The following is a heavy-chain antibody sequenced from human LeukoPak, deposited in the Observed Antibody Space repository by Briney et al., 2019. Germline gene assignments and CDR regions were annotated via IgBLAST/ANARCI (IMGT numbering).Heavy chain of an antibody. CDR2: IYTSGST. V-gene: IGHV4-4*07. CDR3: ARGVDYGDYVSPHWFDP. D-gene: IGHD4-17*01. CDR1: GGSISSYY. Sequence: SETLSLTCTVSGGSISSYYWSWIRQPAGKGLEWIGRIYTSGSTNYNPSLKSRVTMSVDTSKNQFSLQLNSVTPEDTAVYYCARGVDYGDYVSPHWFDPWGQGTLVTVSS. J-gene: IGHJ5*02.